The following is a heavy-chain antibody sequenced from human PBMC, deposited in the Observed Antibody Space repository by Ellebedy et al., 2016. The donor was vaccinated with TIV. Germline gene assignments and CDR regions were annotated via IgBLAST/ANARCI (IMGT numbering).Heavy chain of an antibody. Sequence: GGSLRLSCAASGFTFSSFAMSWVRQAQEKGLEWVSVISGGGGHTEYADSVKGRFTISRDNSKNTLNLQMNTLRADATVLYYCARSHDSSGYHYIGAFDIWGQGTTVTVSS. J-gene: IGHJ3*02. CDR2: ISGGGGHT. CDR3: ARSHDSSGYHYIGAFDI. V-gene: IGHV3-23*01. CDR1: GFTFSSFA. D-gene: IGHD3-22*01.